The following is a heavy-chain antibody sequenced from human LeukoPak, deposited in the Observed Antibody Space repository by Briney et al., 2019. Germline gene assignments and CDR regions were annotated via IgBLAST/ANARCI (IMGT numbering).Heavy chain of an antibody. D-gene: IGHD4-17*01. CDR1: GFTVSSNY. Sequence: GGSLRLSCAASGFTVSSNYMSWVRQAPGKGLEWVSVIYSGGSTYYADSVKGRFTISRDNSENTLYLQMNSLRAEDTAVYYCARVPSTTVTTPYFDYWGQGTLATVTS. V-gene: IGHV3-53*01. CDR2: IYSGGST. J-gene: IGHJ4*02. CDR3: ARVPSTTVTTPYFDY.